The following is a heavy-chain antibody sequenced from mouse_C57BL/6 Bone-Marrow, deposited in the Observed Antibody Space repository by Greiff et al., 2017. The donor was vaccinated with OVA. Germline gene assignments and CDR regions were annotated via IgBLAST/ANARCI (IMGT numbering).Heavy chain of an antibody. CDR2: ISSGGSYT. CDR3: ARRGIYYDYDVGDYAMDY. Sequence: EVMLVESGGDLVKPGGSLKLSCAASGFTFSSYGMSWVRQTPDKRLEWVATISSGGSYTYYPDSVKGRFTLSRDNAKNTLYLQRSSLKSEDTAMDYCARRGIYYDYDVGDYAMDYWGQGTSVTVSS. D-gene: IGHD2-4*01. V-gene: IGHV5-6*01. CDR1: GFTFSSYG. J-gene: IGHJ4*01.